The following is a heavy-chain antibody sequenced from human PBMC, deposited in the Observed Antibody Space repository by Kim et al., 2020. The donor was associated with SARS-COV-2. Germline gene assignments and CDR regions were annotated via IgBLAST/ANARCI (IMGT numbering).Heavy chain of an antibody. Sequence: GGSLRLSCAASGFTLSRFSMNWVRQAPGKGLESISYISSGSGTIYYADSVKGRFTISRDNAKNSLYLQMNSLRDEDSAVYYCARESDSSFYISDYWGQGT. CDR3: ARESDSSFYISDY. CDR1: GFTLSRFS. J-gene: IGHJ4*02. V-gene: IGHV3-48*02. CDR2: ISSGSGTI. D-gene: IGHD6-13*01.